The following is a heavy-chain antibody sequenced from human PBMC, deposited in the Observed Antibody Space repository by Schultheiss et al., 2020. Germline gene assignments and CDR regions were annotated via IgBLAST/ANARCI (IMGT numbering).Heavy chain of an antibody. Sequence: SQTLSLTCAIYGDSVSSNSAAWNWIRQSPSRGLEWLGRTYYRSKWYNDYAVSVKSRININPDTSKNQFSLQMNSVTPEDTSVYYCAKDPYYYDSSWGQGTLVTVSS. CDR3: AKDPYYYDSS. CDR2: TYYRSKWYN. J-gene: IGHJ4*02. D-gene: IGHD3-22*01. V-gene: IGHV6-1*01. CDR1: GDSVSSNSAA.